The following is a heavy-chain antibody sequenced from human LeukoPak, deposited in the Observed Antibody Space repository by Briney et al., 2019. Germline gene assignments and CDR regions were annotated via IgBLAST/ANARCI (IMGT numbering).Heavy chain of an antibody. D-gene: IGHD6-6*01. J-gene: IGHJ4*02. Sequence: AGGSLRLSCAASGFTFSSYSMNWVRQAPGKGLEWVSSISSSSSYIYYGDSVKGRFTVSRDNSKNTLYLQMNTLQAEDTAVYYCAKDILYSSSTDRWACDHWGQGTLVTVSS. V-gene: IGHV3-21*04. CDR2: ISSSSSYI. CDR3: AKDILYSSSTDRWACDH. CDR1: GFTFSSYS.